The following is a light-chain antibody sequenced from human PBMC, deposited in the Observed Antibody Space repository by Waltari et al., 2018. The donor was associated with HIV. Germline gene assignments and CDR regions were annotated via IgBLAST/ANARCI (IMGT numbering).Light chain of an antibody. CDR1: SGYSNYN. Sequence: QPVLTQPPSASASLGASVTLTCTLSSGYSNYNVDWYQQRPGKGPRFVVGVGAGGIVGSRGDGIPDRFSVLGSGLNRYLTIKNIQEEDEGDYHCGADHGSGSNFVYVFGTGTKVTVL. V-gene: IGLV9-49*01. J-gene: IGLJ1*01. CDR2: VGAGGIVG. CDR3: GADHGSGSNFVYV.